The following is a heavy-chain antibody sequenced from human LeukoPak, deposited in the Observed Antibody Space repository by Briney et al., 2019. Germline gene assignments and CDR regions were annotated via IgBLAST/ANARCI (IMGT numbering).Heavy chain of an antibody. Sequence: SEALFLTCTVSGLSIIIGHYGSGWVRQTPGKGLDQIGKIYYTGSSSYNSSLTSRVTISVDTFKNQFSLQLSSVTAADTAVYYCARENYCTNGVCWAFDPWGQGTLVTVSS. V-gene: IGHV4-39*07. CDR3: ARENYCTNGVCWAFDP. CDR1: GLSIIIGHYG. J-gene: IGHJ5*02. CDR2: IYYTGSS. D-gene: IGHD2-8*01.